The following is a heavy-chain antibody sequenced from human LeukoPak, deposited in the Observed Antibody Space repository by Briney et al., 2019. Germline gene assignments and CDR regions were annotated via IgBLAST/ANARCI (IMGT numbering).Heavy chain of an antibody. CDR3: AADKQQLSYFFDY. CDR2: IKSNSGGT. V-gene: IGHV1-2*02. CDR1: GYTFTAYY. D-gene: IGHD6-13*01. Sequence: ASVKVSCNTSGYTFTAYYIHWVRQAPGQGLEWMGWIKSNSGGTKYLQKFQGRVTVTRDTSINTVYMELSSLRSDDTAIYYCAADKQQLSYFFDYWGQGTLVTVSS. J-gene: IGHJ4*02.